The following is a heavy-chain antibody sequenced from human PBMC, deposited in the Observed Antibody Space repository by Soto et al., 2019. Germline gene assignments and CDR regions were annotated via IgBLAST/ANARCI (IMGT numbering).Heavy chain of an antibody. V-gene: IGHV1-18*01. Sequence: EASVKVSCKTSGYSFANQAINWVRQAPGQGLEWVGWISGRSGNSNYAETVRGRVTMTTDTSTGTAYLELRALTTDDTAVYYCARGYDSSAYFYPLGDGMDVWGQGTTVTVSS. D-gene: IGHD3-22*01. J-gene: IGHJ6*02. CDR3: ARGYDSSAYFYPLGDGMDV. CDR2: ISGRSGNS. CDR1: GYSFANQA.